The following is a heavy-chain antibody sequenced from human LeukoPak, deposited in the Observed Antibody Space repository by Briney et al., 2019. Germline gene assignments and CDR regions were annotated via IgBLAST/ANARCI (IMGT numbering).Heavy chain of an antibody. V-gene: IGHV4-59*01. J-gene: IGHJ4*02. Sequence: SETLSLTCTVSGGSISTYYWSWIRQPPGKGLEWIGYIYYTGSTNYNPSLKSRVTISVDTTKNQFSLKLSSVTAADTAVYYCARVRAGGYTTWSFDYWGQGTLITVSS. CDR2: IYYTGST. D-gene: IGHD5-12*01. CDR1: GGSISTYY. CDR3: ARVRAGGYTTWSFDY.